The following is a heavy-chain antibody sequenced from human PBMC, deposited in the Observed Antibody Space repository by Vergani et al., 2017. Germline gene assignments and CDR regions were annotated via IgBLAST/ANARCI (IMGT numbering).Heavy chain of an antibody. J-gene: IGHJ6*03. CDR2: IWYDGSNK. CDR3: ARDGWELLDYFYYMDV. V-gene: IGHV3-33*01. CDR1: GFRFSSYG. D-gene: IGHD1-26*01. Sequence: VQLVESGGGVVQPGRSLRLSCAASGFRFSSYGMNWVRQAPGKGLEWVAVIWYDGSNKYYADSVKGRFTISRDNSQNTVNLQMNSLRVDDTAVYYCARDGWELLDYFYYMDVWGKGTTVTVSS.